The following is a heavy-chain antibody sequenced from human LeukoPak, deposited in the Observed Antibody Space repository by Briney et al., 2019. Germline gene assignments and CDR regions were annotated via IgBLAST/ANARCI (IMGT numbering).Heavy chain of an antibody. CDR1: GGSISSSSYY. V-gene: IGHV4-39*07. Sequence: KPSETLSLTCTVSGGSISSSSYYWGWIRQPPGKGLEWIGRIYASGSTNYNPSLKSRVTMSVDTSKSQFSLKLISVTAADTAVYYCARDPRGIVGANHNWFDPWGQGTLVTVSS. D-gene: IGHD1-26*01. CDR3: ARDPRGIVGANHNWFDP. CDR2: IYASGST. J-gene: IGHJ5*02.